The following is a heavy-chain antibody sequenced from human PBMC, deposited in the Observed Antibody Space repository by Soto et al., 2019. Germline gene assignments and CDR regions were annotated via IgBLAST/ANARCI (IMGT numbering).Heavy chain of an antibody. V-gene: IGHV1-2*02. J-gene: IGHJ4*02. CDR2: INPNSGGT. Sequence: ASVEVSCKASGYTFTGYYMHWVRQEPGQGLEWMGWINPNSGGTNYAQKFQGRVTMTRDTSISTAYMELSRLRSDDTAVYYCARGYYDSSGYIRFDYWGQGTLVTVSS. CDR1: GYTFTGYY. D-gene: IGHD3-22*01. CDR3: ARGYYDSSGYIRFDY.